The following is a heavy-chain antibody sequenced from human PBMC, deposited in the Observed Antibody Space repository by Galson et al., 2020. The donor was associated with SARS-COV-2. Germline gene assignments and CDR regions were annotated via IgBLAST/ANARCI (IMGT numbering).Heavy chain of an antibody. J-gene: IGHJ4*02. Sequence: TGGSLRLSCAASGFTFSSYSMNWVRQAPGKGLEWVSSISSSSSYIYYADSVKGRFTISRDNAKNSLYLQMNSLRAEDTAVYYCARDLYSSSWLGYWGQGTLVTVSS. CDR2: ISSSSSYI. V-gene: IGHV3-21*01. CDR3: ARDLYSSSWLGY. CDR1: GFTFSSYS. D-gene: IGHD6-13*01.